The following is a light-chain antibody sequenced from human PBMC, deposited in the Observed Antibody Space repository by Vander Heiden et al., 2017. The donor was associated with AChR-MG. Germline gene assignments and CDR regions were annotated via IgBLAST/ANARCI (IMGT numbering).Light chain of an antibody. Sequence: EVVLTHSPAHLSVSLGERVTLSCRASLRISNSLAWYQKKPDQAPRLLSYAASNRAPGIPARFNCSESGPDFTPTIRSLEPEDVAVYYCGHRVNWPLGFGEGTKVEI. CDR2: AAS. J-gene: IGKJ4*01. CDR1: LRISNS. V-gene: IGKV3-11*01. CDR3: GHRVNWPLG.